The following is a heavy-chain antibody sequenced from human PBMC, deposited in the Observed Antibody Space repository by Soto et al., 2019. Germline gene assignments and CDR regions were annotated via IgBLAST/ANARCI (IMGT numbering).Heavy chain of an antibody. V-gene: IGHV3-48*02. Sequence: EVQLVESGGGLVQPGGSLKLSCAASGFTFSSYSMNWVRQAQGKGLGWVSYISSSSSTIYYADSVKGRFTISRDNAKNSLYLQMNSQRDEDTAVYYCARERAVGIAVALNWFDPWGQGTLVTVSS. CDR2: ISSSSSTI. CDR3: ARERAVGIAVALNWFDP. CDR1: GFTFSSYS. D-gene: IGHD6-19*01. J-gene: IGHJ5*02.